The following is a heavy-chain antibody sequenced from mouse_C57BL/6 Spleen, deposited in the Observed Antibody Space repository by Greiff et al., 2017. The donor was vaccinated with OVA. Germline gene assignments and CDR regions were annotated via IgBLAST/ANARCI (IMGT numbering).Heavy chain of an antibody. Sequence: DVQLVESGGGLVKPGGSLKLSCAASGFTFSDYGMHWVRQAPEKGLEWVAYISSGSSTIYYADTVKGRFTISRDNAKNTLFLQMTSLRSEDTAMYYCARNLGWFAYWGQGTLVTVSA. CDR3: ARNLGWFAY. V-gene: IGHV5-17*01. CDR2: ISSGSSTI. CDR1: GFTFSDYG. D-gene: IGHD3-3*01. J-gene: IGHJ3*01.